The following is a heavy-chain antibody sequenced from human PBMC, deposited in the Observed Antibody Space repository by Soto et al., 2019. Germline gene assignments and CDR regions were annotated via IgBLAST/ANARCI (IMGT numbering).Heavy chain of an antibody. Sequence: SETLSLTCSVSGGSFSSFFWSWIRQAPGKGLDWVGCVSSSGRTFYSPSVKSRASISLDTSTNQFSLNLSSMAAADTAVYFCARGTFYYGDNGYSGSYYFDYWGQGALVTVSS. CDR2: VSSSGRT. J-gene: IGHJ4*02. CDR3: ARGTFYYGDNGYSGSYYFDY. CDR1: GGSFSSFF. V-gene: IGHV4-59*01. D-gene: IGHD3-10*01.